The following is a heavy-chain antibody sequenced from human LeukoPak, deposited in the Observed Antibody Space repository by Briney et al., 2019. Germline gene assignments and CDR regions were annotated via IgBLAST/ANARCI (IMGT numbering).Heavy chain of an antibody. Sequence: LETLSLTCAVSGGFFSGYYWSWIRQPPGEGVEWIGGINHSGSTNYNPSLKSRVTISVDTSKNQFSLKLSSVTAVDTAVYYCARDKYTYCDYWGQGTLVSVSS. CDR2: INHSGST. J-gene: IGHJ4*02. D-gene: IGHD2-2*02. CDR1: GGFFSGYY. V-gene: IGHV4-34*01. CDR3: ARDKYTYCDY.